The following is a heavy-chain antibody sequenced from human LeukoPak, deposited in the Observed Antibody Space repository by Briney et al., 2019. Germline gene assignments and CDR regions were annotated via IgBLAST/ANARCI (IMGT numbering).Heavy chain of an antibody. D-gene: IGHD6-6*01. V-gene: IGHV3-9*03. J-gene: IGHJ3*02. CDR2: ISWNSGTK. CDR1: GLIFDDNA. CDR3: ATRSARGAFDI. Sequence: GGSLRLFCAASGLIFDDNAMHWVRQAPGKGLEWVSGISWNSGTKGYADSVKGRFTISRDNAKNSLYLQMNSLRAEDMALYYCATRSARGAFDIWGQGTMVTVSS.